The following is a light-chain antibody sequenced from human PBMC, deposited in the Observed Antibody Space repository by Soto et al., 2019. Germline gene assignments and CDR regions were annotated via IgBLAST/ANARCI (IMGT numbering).Light chain of an antibody. CDR1: SSDVGSYNL. J-gene: IGLJ1*01. CDR3: CSYAGSSYV. Sequence: QSALTQPASVSGSPVQSITISCTGTSSDVGSYNLVSWYQQHPGKAPKVMIYEGSKRPSGVSNRFSGSKSGNTASLTISGLQAEDEADYYCCSYAGSSYVFGTGTKVTVL. V-gene: IGLV2-23*01. CDR2: EGS.